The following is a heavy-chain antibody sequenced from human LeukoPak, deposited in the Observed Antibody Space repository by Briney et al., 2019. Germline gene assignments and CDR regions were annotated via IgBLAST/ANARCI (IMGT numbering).Heavy chain of an antibody. CDR3: ARVRAYDDYGDYFDY. CDR1: GFTFSSYS. CDR2: IKQDGSEK. Sequence: GSLRLSCAASGFTFSSYSMNWVRQAPGKGLEWVANIKQDGSEKHYVGSVKGRFTISRDNAKNSLYLQMTSLRADDTAVYYCARVRAYDDYGDYFDYWGQGSLVTVSS. D-gene: IGHD4-17*01. V-gene: IGHV3-7*05. J-gene: IGHJ4*02.